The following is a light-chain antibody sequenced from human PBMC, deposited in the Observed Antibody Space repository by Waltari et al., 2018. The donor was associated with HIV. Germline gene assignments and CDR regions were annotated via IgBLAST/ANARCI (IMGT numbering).Light chain of an antibody. CDR3: QQYNSYPWT. CDR2: KAS. J-gene: IGKJ1*01. Sequence: IQMTQSPSTLSASVGDRVTVTCRPTQIISSWSAWYQQKPGKAPNLLIYKASTLQSVVPSRFSGSGSGTEFTLTISSLQPDDFATYYCQQYNSYPWTFGQGTKVEIK. V-gene: IGKV1-5*03. CDR1: QIISSW.